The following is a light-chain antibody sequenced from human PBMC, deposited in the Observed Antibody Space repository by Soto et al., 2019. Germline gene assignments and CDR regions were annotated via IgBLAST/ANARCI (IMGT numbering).Light chain of an antibody. Sequence: DIQMTQSPSSVSASVGDRVTITCRASQGISSWLAWYQQKPGKAPKLLIYGASTLQSGVPSRFSGSGSGTEFTLTITSLQPEDCATYYCQESYSSPIFNFGPGTKVDIK. CDR1: QGISSW. V-gene: IGKV1-12*01. CDR3: QESYSSPIFN. J-gene: IGKJ3*01. CDR2: GAS.